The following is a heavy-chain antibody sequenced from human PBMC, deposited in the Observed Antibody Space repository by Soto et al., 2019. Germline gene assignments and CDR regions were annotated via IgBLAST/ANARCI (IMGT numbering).Heavy chain of an antibody. V-gene: IGHV1-46*01. CDR1: GYTFTSYY. J-gene: IGHJ6*02. CDR2: INPSGGST. CDR3: ASENLGYCSGGSCHPEIYYYSGMDV. D-gene: IGHD2-15*01. Sequence: ASVKVSCKASGYTFTSYYMHWVRQAPGQGLEWMGIINPSGGSTSYAQKFQGRVTMTRDTSTSTVYMELSSLRSEDTAVYYCASENLGYCSGGSCHPEIYYYSGMDVWGQGTTVTVSS.